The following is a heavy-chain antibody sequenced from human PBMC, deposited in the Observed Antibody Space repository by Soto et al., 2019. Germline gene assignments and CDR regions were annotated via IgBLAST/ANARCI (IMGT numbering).Heavy chain of an antibody. D-gene: IGHD6-19*01. CDR2: ISYDGSNK. V-gene: IGHV3-30*18. Sequence: QVQLVESGGGVVQPGRSLRLSCAASGFTFSSYGMHWVRQAPGKGLEWVAVISYDGSNKYYADSVKGRFTISRDNSKNTLYLQMNSLRAEDTAVYYCAKDLSSGWSYWGQGTLVTVSS. CDR1: GFTFSSYG. CDR3: AKDLSSGWSY. J-gene: IGHJ4*02.